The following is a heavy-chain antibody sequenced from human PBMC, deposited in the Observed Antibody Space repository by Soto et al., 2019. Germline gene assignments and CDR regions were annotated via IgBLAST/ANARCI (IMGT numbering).Heavy chain of an antibody. CDR3: ASRMFTRVFYGMDV. Sequence: GGSLRLSCAASGLQFSGYAMSLVRPAPGRGLQWVSTLSGVSGITYYADSVKGRFTISRDDSKNTLYLQMNSLRAEDTAVYFCASRMFTRVFYGMDVWGQGTKVTVSS. V-gene: IGHV3-23*01. CDR2: LSGVSGIT. CDR1: GLQFSGYA. J-gene: IGHJ6*02. D-gene: IGHD3-10*02.